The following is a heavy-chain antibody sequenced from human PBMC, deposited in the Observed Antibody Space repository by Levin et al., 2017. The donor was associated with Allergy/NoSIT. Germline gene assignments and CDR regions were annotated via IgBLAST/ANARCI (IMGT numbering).Heavy chain of an antibody. CDR2: IYYSGST. CDR1: GGSISSSSYY. Sequence: KSGGSLRLSCTVSGGSISSSSYYWGWIRQPPGKGLEWIGSIYYSGSTYYNPSLKSRVTISVDTSKNQFSLKLSSVTAADTAVYYCEGATEEGEIGDHPNEIYWGQGTLVTVSS. V-gene: IGHV4-39*01. CDR3: EGATEEGEIGDHPNEIY. D-gene: IGHD2-21*02. J-gene: IGHJ4*02.